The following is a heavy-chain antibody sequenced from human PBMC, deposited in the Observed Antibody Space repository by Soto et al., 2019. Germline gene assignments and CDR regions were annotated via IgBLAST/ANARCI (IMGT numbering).Heavy chain of an antibody. D-gene: IGHD3-3*01. CDR1: GGSISSYY. J-gene: IGHJ6*02. Sequence: SETLSLTCTVSGGSISSYYCSWIRQPPGKGLEWIGYIYYSGSTNYNPSLKSRVTISVDTSKNQFSLKLSSVTAADTAVYYCARDWGSGYQADGYYYYYGMDVWGQGTTVTVSS. CDR2: IYYSGST. V-gene: IGHV4-59*01. CDR3: ARDWGSGYQADGYYYYYGMDV.